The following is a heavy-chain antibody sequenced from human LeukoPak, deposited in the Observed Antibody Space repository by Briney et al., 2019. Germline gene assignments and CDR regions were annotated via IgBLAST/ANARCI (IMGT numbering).Heavy chain of an antibody. CDR1: GGTLSSYA. V-gene: IGHV1-69*13. CDR2: IIPIFGTA. D-gene: IGHD5-12*01. Sequence: ASVKVSCKASGGTLSSYAISWVRQAPGQGLEWMGGIIPIFGTANYAQKFQGRVTITADESTSTAYMELSSLRSEDTAVYYCARGPHGYSGYDALDYWGQGTLVTVSS. CDR3: ARGPHGYSGYDALDY. J-gene: IGHJ4*02.